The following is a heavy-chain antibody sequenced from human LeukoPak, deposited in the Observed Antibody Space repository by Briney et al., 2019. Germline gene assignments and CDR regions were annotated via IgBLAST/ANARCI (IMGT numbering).Heavy chain of an antibody. V-gene: IGHV1-69*13. CDR2: IIPIFGTA. CDR3: ATLRSYYFDY. D-gene: IGHD4-17*01. J-gene: IGHJ4*02. Sequence: SVKVSCKASGGTFSSYAISWARQAPGQGLEWMGGIIPIFGTANYAQKFQGRVTITADESTSTAYMELSSLRSEDTAVYYCATLRSYYFDYWGQGTLVTVSS. CDR1: GGTFSSYA.